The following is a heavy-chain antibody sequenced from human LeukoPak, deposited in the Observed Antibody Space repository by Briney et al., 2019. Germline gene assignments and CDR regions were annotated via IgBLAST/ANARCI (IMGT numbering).Heavy chain of an antibody. CDR2: IYTSGST. CDR1: GVSISSGSYY. D-gene: IGHD4-17*01. Sequence: PSETLSLTCTVSGVSISSGSYYWRWVRQPAGKGLEWIGCIYTSGSTNYNPSLKSRITISVDTSKNQFSLKLSSVTAADTAVYYCASTTVTTDYYYGMDVWGQGTTVTVSS. J-gene: IGHJ6*02. V-gene: IGHV4-61*02. CDR3: ASTTVTTDYYYGMDV.